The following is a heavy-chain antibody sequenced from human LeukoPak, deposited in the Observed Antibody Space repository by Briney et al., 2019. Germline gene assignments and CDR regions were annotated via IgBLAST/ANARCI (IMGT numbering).Heavy chain of an antibody. CDR3: ARESSSGWNFDY. Sequence: SETLSLTCTVSGGSISSGSYYWSWIRQPAGKGLEWIGRIYTSGSTNYNPSLKSRVTISVDTSKNQFSLELRSVTGADTAVYYCARESSSGWNFDYWGQGTLVTVSS. CDR1: GGSISSGSYY. V-gene: IGHV4-61*02. D-gene: IGHD6-19*01. J-gene: IGHJ4*02. CDR2: IYTSGST.